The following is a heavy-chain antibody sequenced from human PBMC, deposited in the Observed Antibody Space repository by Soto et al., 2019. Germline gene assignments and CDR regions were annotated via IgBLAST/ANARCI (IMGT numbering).Heavy chain of an antibody. CDR3: ARDHSSGWVNWFDP. Sequence: SETLSLTCTVSGGSISSYDWSWIRQAPGKKLEWIGYIYSSGTTNYNPSLKSRVTMSRDTSKNQFSLKLSSVTTADTVVYYCARDHSSGWVNWFDPWGQGTLVTVSS. V-gene: IGHV4-59*01. J-gene: IGHJ5*02. CDR1: GGSISSYD. D-gene: IGHD3-22*01. CDR2: IYSSGTT.